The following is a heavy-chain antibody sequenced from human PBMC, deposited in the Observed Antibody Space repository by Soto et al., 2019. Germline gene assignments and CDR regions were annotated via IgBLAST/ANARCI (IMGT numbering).Heavy chain of an antibody. CDR3: AARGYDSSGYPA. J-gene: IGHJ5*02. CDR2: INSDGSST. V-gene: IGHV3-74*01. Sequence: GGSLRLSCAASGFTFSSYWMHWVRQAPGKGLVWVSRINSDGSSTSYADSVKGRFTISRDNAKNTLYLQMNSLRAEDTAVYYCAARGYDSSGYPAWGQGTLVTVSS. D-gene: IGHD3-22*01. CDR1: GFTFSSYW.